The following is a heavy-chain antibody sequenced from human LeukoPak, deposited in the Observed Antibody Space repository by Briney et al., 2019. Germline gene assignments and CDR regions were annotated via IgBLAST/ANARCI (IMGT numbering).Heavy chain of an antibody. CDR3: ARLWGYNGYAPYSLDV. J-gene: IGHJ6*02. Sequence: SETLSLTCTVSGDSISTSYYWGWIRQPPGKGLEWIGSIYYSGSTYYNPSLKSRVAISVDKSRNQFSLNLISVTTADTAVYYCARLWGYNGYAPYSLDVWGQGTTVTVSS. D-gene: IGHD5-12*01. CDR1: GDSISTSYY. CDR2: IYYSGST. V-gene: IGHV4-39*07.